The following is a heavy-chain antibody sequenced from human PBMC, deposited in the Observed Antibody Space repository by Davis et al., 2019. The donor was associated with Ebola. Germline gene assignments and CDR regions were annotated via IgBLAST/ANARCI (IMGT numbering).Heavy chain of an antibody. CDR2: ISYDGSNK. CDR3: AKDRGVYDSSGYYGPAFDY. Sequence: GESLKISCAASGFTFSSYGMHWVRQAPGKGLEWVAVISYDGSNKYYADSVKGRFTISRDNSKNTLYLQMNSLRAEDTAVYYCAKDRGVYDSSGYYGPAFDYWGQGTLVTVSS. CDR1: GFTFSSYG. V-gene: IGHV3-30*18. J-gene: IGHJ4*02. D-gene: IGHD3-22*01.